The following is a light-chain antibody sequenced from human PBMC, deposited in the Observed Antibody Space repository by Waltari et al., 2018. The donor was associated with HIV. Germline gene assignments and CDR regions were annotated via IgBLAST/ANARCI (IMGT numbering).Light chain of an antibody. CDR1: GPNIRAGYD. Sequence: QSVLTQPPSVSGAPGQRVTIPCTGLGPNIRAGYDVHWYQQRPGTAPKVLIYGNTHRPSGVPDRFTGSKSGSSASLVITGLQAEDEADYYCHSYDSSLSGSVFGGGTKLTVL. CDR3: HSYDSSLSGSV. V-gene: IGLV1-40*01. J-gene: IGLJ3*02. CDR2: GNT.